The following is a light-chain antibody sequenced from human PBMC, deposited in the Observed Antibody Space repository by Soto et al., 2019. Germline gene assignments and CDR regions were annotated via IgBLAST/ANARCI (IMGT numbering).Light chain of an antibody. J-gene: IGLJ3*02. CDR1: SSNIGAGFD. V-gene: IGLV1-40*01. Sequence: QPVLTQPPSVSGAPGQRVTISCTGSSSNIGAGFDVHWYQQLPGAAPKLLIYGNINRPSGVPDRFSGSKSGTSASLAITGLQSEDEADYYCQSYDTSLSGWVLGGGTQLTVL. CDR3: QSYDTSLSGWV. CDR2: GNI.